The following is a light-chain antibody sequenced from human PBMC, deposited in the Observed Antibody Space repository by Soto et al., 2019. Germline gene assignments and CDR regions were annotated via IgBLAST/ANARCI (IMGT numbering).Light chain of an antibody. V-gene: IGKV1-9*01. Sequence: QSPSSLSASVGYRVTMTCRASQGISSYLGWYQQKPGKAPNLLIYDASTLHSGVPSRFSGGGSGTDFTLTISSLQPEDFATYYCQQVNVYPSTFGGGTKVDIK. CDR2: DAS. CDR1: QGISSY. J-gene: IGKJ4*01. CDR3: QQVNVYPST.